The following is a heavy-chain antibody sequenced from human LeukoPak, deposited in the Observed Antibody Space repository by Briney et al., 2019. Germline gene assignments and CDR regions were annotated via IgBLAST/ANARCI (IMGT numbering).Heavy chain of an antibody. CDR1: GGSLSSYY. CDR2: MYTSGST. CDR3: ARGPVELGAFNGRLDS. J-gene: IGHJ4*02. Sequence: SETLSLTCTVSGGSLSSYYWSWIRQPAGKGLEWIGRMYTSGSTNYNPSLESRVTISAGTSKNQISLKLRYVTAADTAVYYCARGPVELGAFNGRLDSWGQGTLVAVSS. D-gene: IGHD2-8*01. V-gene: IGHV4-4*07.